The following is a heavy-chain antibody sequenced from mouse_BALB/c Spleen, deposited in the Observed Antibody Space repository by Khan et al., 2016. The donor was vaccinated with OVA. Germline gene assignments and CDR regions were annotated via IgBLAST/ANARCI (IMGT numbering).Heavy chain of an antibody. CDR2: IWAGGST. Sequence: QVQLKQSGPGLVAPSQSLSITCTVSGYSLTSYGVHWVRQPPGKGLVWLGVIWAGGSTNYNSALMSRLSISKDNSKSQVFLQMNSLQTADTAMYYYDRLEDIWGQGTTLTVSS. CDR1: GYSLTSYG. V-gene: IGHV2-9*02. CDR3: DRLEDI. J-gene: IGHJ2*01. D-gene: IGHD1-3*01.